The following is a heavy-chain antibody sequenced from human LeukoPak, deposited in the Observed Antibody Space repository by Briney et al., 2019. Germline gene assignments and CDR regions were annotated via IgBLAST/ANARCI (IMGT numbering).Heavy chain of an antibody. CDR2: IYHSGST. Sequence: SETLSLTCAVYGGSFSGYYWGWIRQPPGKGLEWIGSIYHSGSTYYNPSLKSRVTISVDTSKNQFSLKLSSVTAADTAVYYCARGYYDFWSGYQGTPHYFDYWGQGTLVTVSS. D-gene: IGHD3-3*01. CDR3: ARGYYDFWSGYQGTPHYFDY. J-gene: IGHJ4*02. V-gene: IGHV4-38-2*01. CDR1: GGSFSGYY.